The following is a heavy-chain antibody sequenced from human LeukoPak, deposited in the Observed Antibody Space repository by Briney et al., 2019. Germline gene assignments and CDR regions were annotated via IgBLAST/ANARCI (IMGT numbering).Heavy chain of an antibody. CDR3: AREDDYGPGYFDL. J-gene: IGHJ2*01. Sequence: GGSLRLSCAASGFTFNSYSMNWVRQAPGKGLEWVSSISSSSSYIYYADSVKGRFTISRDNAKNSLYLQMNSLRAEDTAVYYCAREDDYGPGYFDLRGRGTLVTVSS. D-gene: IGHD4/OR15-4a*01. CDR1: GFTFNSYS. CDR2: ISSSSSYI. V-gene: IGHV3-21*01.